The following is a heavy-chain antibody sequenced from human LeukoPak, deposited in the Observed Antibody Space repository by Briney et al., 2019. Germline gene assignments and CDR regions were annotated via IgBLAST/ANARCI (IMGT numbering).Heavy chain of an antibody. CDR3: AKDNRRDIVVVPAAIGY. CDR2: VSGSGGSI. V-gene: IGHV3-23*01. J-gene: IGHJ4*02. Sequence: SGGSLRLSCAASGFTFSSYAMSWVRQAPGKGLEWVSAVSGSGGSIYYADSVKGRFTISRDNSKNTLYLQMNSLRAEDTAVYYCAKDNRRDIVVVPAAIGYWGQGTLVTVSS. CDR1: GFTFSSYA. D-gene: IGHD2-2*02.